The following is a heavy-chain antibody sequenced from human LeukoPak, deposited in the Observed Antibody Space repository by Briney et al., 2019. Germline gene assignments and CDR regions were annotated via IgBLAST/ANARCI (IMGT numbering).Heavy chain of an antibody. CDR1: GYTFTSYG. Sequence: ASVKVSCKASGYTFTSYGISWMRQAPGQGLEWMGRISAYNGNTNYAQKFQGRVTMTTDTSTSTAYMELRSLRSDDTAVYYCARAAMEYSSGWYPFFDYWGQGTLVTVSS. CDR2: ISAYNGNT. CDR3: ARAAMEYSSGWYPFFDY. D-gene: IGHD6-19*01. J-gene: IGHJ4*02. V-gene: IGHV1-18*01.